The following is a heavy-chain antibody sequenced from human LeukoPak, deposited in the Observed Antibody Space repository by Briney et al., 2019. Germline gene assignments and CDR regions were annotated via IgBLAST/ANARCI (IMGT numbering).Heavy chain of an antibody. CDR3: ARGPTARYNFLTGYYYFDF. CDR1: GGTFSGYY. CDR2: INHSGST. D-gene: IGHD3-9*01. J-gene: IGHJ4*02. V-gene: IGHV4-34*01. Sequence: SETLSLTCAVYGGTFSGYYWNWIRQPPGKGLEWIREINHSGSTNYNPSLMNRGPISLDTSKNHSSLRLSSVTAADTAVYYCARGPTARYNFLTGYYYFDFWGQGTRVTVSS.